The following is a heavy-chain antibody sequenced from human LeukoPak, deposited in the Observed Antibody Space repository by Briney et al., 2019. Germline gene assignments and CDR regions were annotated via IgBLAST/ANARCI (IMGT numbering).Heavy chain of an antibody. CDR2: IDQDGNQK. D-gene: IGHD2-21*02. CDR3: TSWGDTTAEYFQR. CDR1: GFTFRSYW. Sequence: GGSLRLSCAASGFTFRSYWMSWVRQAPGKGLEWVANIDQDGNQKYYVDSVKGRFTISRDNAKNSLYLQMNSLRVEDTAVYYCTSWGDTTAEYFQRWGQGTLVTVSS. J-gene: IGHJ1*01. V-gene: IGHV3-7*01.